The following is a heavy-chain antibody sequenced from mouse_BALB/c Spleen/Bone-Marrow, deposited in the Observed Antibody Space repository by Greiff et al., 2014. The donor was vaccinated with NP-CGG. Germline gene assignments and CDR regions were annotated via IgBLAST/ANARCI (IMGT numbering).Heavy chain of an antibody. Sequence: VQLKESGPELVKPGASVKISCKASGYTFTDYNMHWVKQSHGKSLEWIGYIYPYNGGTGYNQKFKSKATLTVDNSSSTAYMELRSLTSEDSAVYYCARGGGYGGYYGLAYWGQGTLVTVSA. D-gene: IGHD2-3*01. J-gene: IGHJ3*01. CDR3: ARGGGYGGYYGLAY. V-gene: IGHV1S29*02. CDR1: GYTFTDYN. CDR2: IYPYNGGT.